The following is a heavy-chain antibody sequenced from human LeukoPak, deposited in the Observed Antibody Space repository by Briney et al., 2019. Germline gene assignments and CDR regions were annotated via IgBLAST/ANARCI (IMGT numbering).Heavy chain of an antibody. CDR1: GGSISSGGYY. CDR2: IYYSGST. D-gene: IGHD2-2*01. CDR3: ARAPYDVPAGVNRVLANWFDP. V-gene: IGHV4-31*03. Sequence: SETLSLTCTVSGGSISSGGYYWSWIRQHPGKGLEWIGYIYYSGSTYYNPSLKSRVTISVDTSKNQFSLKLSSVTAADTAVYYCARAPYDVPAGVNRVLANWFDPCGQGTLVTVSS. J-gene: IGHJ5*02.